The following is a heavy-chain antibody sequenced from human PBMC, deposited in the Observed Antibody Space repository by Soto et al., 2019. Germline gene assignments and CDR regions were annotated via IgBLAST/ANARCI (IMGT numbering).Heavy chain of an antibody. D-gene: IGHD3-22*01. CDR1: GFTYSSYG. CDR2: VLYDGRNK. CDR3: AKVGYYDSSGYNELDY. Sequence: QVQLVESGGGVDQPGRSLRLSCAASGFTYSSYGMHWVRQAPGTGLEWVAVVLYDGRNKYYADSVKGRFTISRDNSKNTVYLQINSLRAEDTAVYYCAKVGYYDSSGYNELDYWGQGTLVTVSS. V-gene: IGHV3-30*18. J-gene: IGHJ4*02.